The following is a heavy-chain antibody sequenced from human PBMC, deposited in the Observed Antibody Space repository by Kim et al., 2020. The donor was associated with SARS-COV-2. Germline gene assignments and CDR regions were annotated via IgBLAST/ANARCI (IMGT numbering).Heavy chain of an antibody. CDR3: ARMNCPGGNCYAGPYYYGMDV. CDR1: GFIVNTYS. V-gene: IGHV3-21*06. D-gene: IGHD2-15*01. Sequence: GGSLRLSCEVSGFIVNTYSMNWVRQAPGKGLEWVSFISSRRSDTYYADSLKGRFTISRDNAKNSVYLQIISLRVEDTGVYYCARMNCPGGNCYAGPYYYGMDVWGQGATVTVSS. CDR2: ISSRRSDT. J-gene: IGHJ6*02.